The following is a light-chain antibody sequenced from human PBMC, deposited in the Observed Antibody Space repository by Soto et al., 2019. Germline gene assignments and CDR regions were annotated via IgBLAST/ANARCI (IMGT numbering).Light chain of an antibody. CDR2: GAS. J-gene: IGKJ3*01. CDR1: QSVSRNS. Sequence: EIVLTQSPGTLSLSPGERATLSCRASQSVSRNSLAWYQQQPGQAPRLLIYGASSSATDIPDRFSGSGSGTYFTLIVSRPEPEDFSVYFCQQYGTSPPTFGPGTKVDIK. CDR3: QQYGTSPPT. V-gene: IGKV3-20*01.